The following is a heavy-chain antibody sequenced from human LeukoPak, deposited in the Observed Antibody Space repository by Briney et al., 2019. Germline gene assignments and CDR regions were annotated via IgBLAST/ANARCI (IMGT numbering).Heavy chain of an antibody. V-gene: IGHV3-48*02. J-gene: IGHJ3*01. D-gene: IGHD3-16*01. CDR2: ISSNSRTI. CDR3: ARDYVYALYA. Sequence: GGSLRLSCAASGFTFSAYSMNGVPQAPGKGLEWVSYISSNSRTINYADSVKGRFTISRDNAKNALYLQMNSLRDEDTAVYYCARDYVYALYAWGQGTMVTVSS. CDR1: GFTFSAYS.